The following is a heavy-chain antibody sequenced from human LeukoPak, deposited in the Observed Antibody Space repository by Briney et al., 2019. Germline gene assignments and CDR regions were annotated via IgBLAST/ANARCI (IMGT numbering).Heavy chain of an antibody. V-gene: IGHV3-23*01. CDR1: GFTFSSYA. CDR2: ISGSASST. J-gene: IGHJ4*02. D-gene: IGHD3-3*02. Sequence: PGGSLRLSCAASGFTFSSYAMHWVRQAPGKGLEWVSDISGSASSTHYADSVKGRFTISRDNSKNTLYLQMNSLRAEDTALYYCAKGQPIYSFDYWGQGTLLTVSS. CDR3: AKGQPIYSFDY.